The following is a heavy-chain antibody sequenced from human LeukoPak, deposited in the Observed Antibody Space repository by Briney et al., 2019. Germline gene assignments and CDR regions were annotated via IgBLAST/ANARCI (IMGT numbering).Heavy chain of an antibody. D-gene: IGHD3-10*01. CDR2: INHSGST. CDR3: ARSPGLPHDY. Sequence: SETLSLTCAVYGGSFSGYYWSWIRQPPGKGLEWIGEINHSGSTNYNPSLKSRVTISVDTSKNQFSLKLSSVTAADTAVYYCARSPGLPHDYWGQGTLVTVSS. J-gene: IGHJ4*02. V-gene: IGHV4-34*01. CDR1: GGSFSGYY.